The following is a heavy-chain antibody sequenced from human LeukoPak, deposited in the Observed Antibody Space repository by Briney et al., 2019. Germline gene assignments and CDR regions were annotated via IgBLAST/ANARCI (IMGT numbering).Heavy chain of an antibody. CDR3: ARVYSVSWPGYYFDY. CDR1: GGPFSGYY. J-gene: IGHJ4*02. CDR2: ITHSGNT. D-gene: IGHD6-13*01. Sequence: PSETLSLTCGVYGGPFSGYYWSWIRQSPEKGLEWIGEITHSGNTNYNPSLKSRVTISADTSKNQFSLKLRSVTAADTAVYYCARVYSVSWPGYYFDYWGQGTLVTVSS. V-gene: IGHV4-34*01.